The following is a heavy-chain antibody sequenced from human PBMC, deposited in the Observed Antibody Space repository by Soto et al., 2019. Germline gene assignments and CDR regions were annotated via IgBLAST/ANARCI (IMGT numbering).Heavy chain of an antibody. CDR1: GFTFSTHV. CDR2: ASPSETIK. CDR3: ARDPIPGAPDYLDY. Sequence: GGSLRLSCVASGFTFSTHVLHWVRQAPGKGLEWVAVASPSETIKIYADSVKGRFTISRDNFRSTLYLQMSSLRPEDTAIYYCARDPIPGAPDYLDYWGQGTLVTVSS. V-gene: IGHV3-30-3*01. J-gene: IGHJ4*02.